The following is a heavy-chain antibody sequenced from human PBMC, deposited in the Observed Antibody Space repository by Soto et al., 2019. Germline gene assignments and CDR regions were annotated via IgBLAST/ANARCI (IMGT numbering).Heavy chain of an antibody. CDR2: ISWNNGSI. CDR1: GFTFDDYA. Sequence: GGSLRLSCAASGFTFDDYAMHWVRQAPGKGLEWVSGISWNNGSIGYADSVKGRFTISRDNAKNSLYLQMNSLRAEDTALYYCAKDKGPRAWALYGMDVWGQGTTVTVSS. V-gene: IGHV3-9*01. J-gene: IGHJ6*02. CDR3: AKDKGPRAWALYGMDV.